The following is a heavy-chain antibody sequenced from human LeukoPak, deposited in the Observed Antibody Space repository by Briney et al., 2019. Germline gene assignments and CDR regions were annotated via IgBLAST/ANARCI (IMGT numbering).Heavy chain of an antibody. CDR2: INSYSYGT. CDR3: ARVPGLSAGYDLGSGYLSTRGRFDY. J-gene: IGHJ4*02. V-gene: IGHV1-2*02. CDR1: GHTFTGYY. Sequence: VPSVKASSQAAGHTFTGYYMHWVRPPPGQGREWVGWINSYSYGTNYVQKFRGRVPRTRDTSISTAYMALSRLRSHDTAVYYCARVPGLSAGYDLGSGYLSTRGRFDYWGQGTLVTVSS. D-gene: IGHD3-3*01.